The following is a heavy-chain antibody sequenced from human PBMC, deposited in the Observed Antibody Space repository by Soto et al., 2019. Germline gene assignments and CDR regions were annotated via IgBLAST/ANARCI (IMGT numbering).Heavy chain of an antibody. J-gene: IGHJ4*02. D-gene: IGHD6-19*01. V-gene: IGHV3-30-3*01. CDR2: ISYDGSNK. CDR3: AREGIAVAVSFDY. CDR1: GFTFSSYA. Sequence: PGGSLRLSCAASGFTFSSYAMHWVRQAPGKGLEWVAVISYDGSNKYYADSVKGRFTISRDNSKNTLYLQMNSLRAEDTAVYYCAREGIAVAVSFDYWGQGTLVTVSS.